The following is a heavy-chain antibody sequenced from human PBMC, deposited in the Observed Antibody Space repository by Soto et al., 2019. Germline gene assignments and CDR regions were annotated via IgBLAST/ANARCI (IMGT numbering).Heavy chain of an antibody. V-gene: IGHV4-4*07. CDR1: GGSVDSSY. D-gene: IGHD1-20*01. CDR2: IFSSGTT. Sequence: PSETLSLTCSVSGGSVDSSYWTWIRQPAGKGLEWIGRIFSSGTTNYNPSLKSRLTLSVDTSKNMISLKLISVTAADTATYYCARELVSYNSNWFDPWGRGTLVTVSS. J-gene: IGHJ5*02. CDR3: ARELVSYNSNWFDP.